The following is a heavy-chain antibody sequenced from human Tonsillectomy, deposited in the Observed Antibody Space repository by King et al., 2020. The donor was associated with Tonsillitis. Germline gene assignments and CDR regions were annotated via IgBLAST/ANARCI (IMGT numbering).Heavy chain of an antibody. Sequence: EVQLVESGGGLVQPGGSLRLSGLASGFTFGAYSLNWFRQSPGKGLEGISYINTKIFDINYADSVKGRFTISRDNAKNSLYLQMNSLRAEDTALYYCARDYNWAIDSWGQGTLVTVSS. CDR3: ARDYNWAIDS. V-gene: IGHV3-48*01. D-gene: IGHD1-20*01. CDR2: INTKIFDI. J-gene: IGHJ4*02. CDR1: GFTFGAYS.